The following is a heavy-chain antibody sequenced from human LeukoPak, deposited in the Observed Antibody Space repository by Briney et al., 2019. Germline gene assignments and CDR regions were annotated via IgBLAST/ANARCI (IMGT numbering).Heavy chain of an antibody. D-gene: IGHD5-24*01. CDR3: ARGISKDGYNSGSDWFDP. V-gene: IGHV4-59*01. J-gene: IGHJ5*02. CDR2: IYYSGST. Sequence: SETLSLTCTVSGGSISSYYWSWIRQPPGKGLEWIGYIYYSGSTNYNPSLKSRVTISVDTSKNQFSLKLSSVTAADTAVYYCARGISKDGYNSGSDWFDPWGQGTLVTVSS. CDR1: GGSISSYY.